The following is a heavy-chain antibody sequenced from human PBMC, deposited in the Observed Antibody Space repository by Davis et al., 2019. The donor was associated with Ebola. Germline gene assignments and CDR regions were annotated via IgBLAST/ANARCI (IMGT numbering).Heavy chain of an antibody. Sequence: ASVKVSCKASGYTFTSYYMHWVRQAPGQGLEWMGIINPSGGSTNYAQKFQGRVTITADKSTSTAYMELSSLRSEDTAVYYCARDPLRGKPVVAAILSLYYYGMDVWGQGTTVTVSS. D-gene: IGHD2-15*01. V-gene: IGHV1-46*01. J-gene: IGHJ6*02. CDR1: GYTFTSYY. CDR3: ARDPLRGKPVVAAILSLYYYGMDV. CDR2: INPSGGST.